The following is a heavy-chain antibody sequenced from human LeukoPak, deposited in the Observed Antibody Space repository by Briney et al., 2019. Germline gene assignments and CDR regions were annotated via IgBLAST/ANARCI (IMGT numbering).Heavy chain of an antibody. J-gene: IGHJ6*04. D-gene: IGHD2-15*01. CDR1: GYSISSGYY. Sequence: PSETLSLTCAVSGYSISSGYYWGWIRRPPGKGLEWIGSIYHSGGTYYNPSLKSRVTISVDTSKNQFSLKLSSVTAADTAVYCWARKRGAACCRGSSSTHNPYYYGMDVWGKGTTVTVSS. CDR3: ARKRGAACCRGSSSTHNPYYYGMDV. CDR2: IYHSGGT. V-gene: IGHV4-38-2*01.